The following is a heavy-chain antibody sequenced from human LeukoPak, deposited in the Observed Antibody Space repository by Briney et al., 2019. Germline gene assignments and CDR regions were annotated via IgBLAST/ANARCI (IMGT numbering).Heavy chain of an antibody. D-gene: IGHD3-16*01. CDR1: GYTFTSYD. J-gene: IGHJ6*03. Sequence: ASVKVSCKASGYTFTSYDINWVRQAPGQGLEWMGWMNPNGGNTGYAQKFQGRVTMTRNTSISTAYMELSSLRSEETAVYYCARADSWGEFYYYYYYMDVWGKGTPVTVSS. CDR3: ARADSWGEFYYYYYYMDV. V-gene: IGHV1-8*01. CDR2: MNPNGGNT.